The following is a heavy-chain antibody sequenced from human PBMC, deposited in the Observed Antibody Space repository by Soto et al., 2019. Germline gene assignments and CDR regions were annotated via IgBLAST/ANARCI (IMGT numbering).Heavy chain of an antibody. CDR2: ISYDGSNK. CDR1: GFTFSSYG. J-gene: IGHJ4*02. D-gene: IGHD6-25*01. Sequence: QVQLVESGGGVVQPGRSLRLSCAASGFTFSSYGMHWVRQAPGKGLEWVAVISYDGSNKYYADSVKGRFTISRDNSKNTLYLQVSSLRAEDTAVYYCATGGQRIPFDSWGQGTLVTVSS. CDR3: ATGGQRIPFDS. V-gene: IGHV3-30*03.